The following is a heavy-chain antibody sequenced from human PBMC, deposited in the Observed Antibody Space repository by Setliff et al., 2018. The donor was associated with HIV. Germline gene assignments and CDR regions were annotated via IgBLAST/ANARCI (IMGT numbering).Heavy chain of an antibody. CDR2: INPYNGAT. CDR3: ARAPIYCGGDCYLFDY. CDR1: GYTFFEYY. V-gene: IGHV1-2*02. Sequence: ASVKVSCKASGYTFFEYYMFWLRQAPGQGLEWMGWINPYNGATKSAHKFQGRVTVTRDTPITTTYMELTRLTSDDTAIYYCARAPIYCGGDCYLFDYWGQGTLVTVSS. D-gene: IGHD2-21*02. J-gene: IGHJ4*02.